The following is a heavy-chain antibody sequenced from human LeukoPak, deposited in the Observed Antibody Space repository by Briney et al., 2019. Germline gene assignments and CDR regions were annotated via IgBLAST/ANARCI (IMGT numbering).Heavy chain of an antibody. V-gene: IGHV3-11*01. CDR2: ISSSGSTI. CDR3: ARDLRCSSTRSYYYYGMDV. CDR1: GFTFSDYY. D-gene: IGHD2-2*01. J-gene: IGHJ6*02. Sequence: GGSLRLSCAASGFTFSDYYMSWIRQAPGKGREWGSYISSSGSTIYYADSVKGRVTISRDNAKNSLYLQMNSLRAEDTAVYYCARDLRCSSTRSYYYYGMDVWGQGTTVTVSS.